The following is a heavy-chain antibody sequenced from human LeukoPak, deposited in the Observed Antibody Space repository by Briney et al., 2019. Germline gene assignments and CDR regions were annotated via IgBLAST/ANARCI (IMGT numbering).Heavy chain of an antibody. V-gene: IGHV3-64D*06. Sequence: GGSLRLSCSASGFTFSTYAMHWVRQAPGKGLEYVSAISSNGGSTYYADSVKGRFTISRDNSKNTLYLQISSLRAEDTAVYYCVKDLSHTGNPLYNFEYWGQGTLVTVSS. CDR3: VKDLSHTGNPLYNFEY. J-gene: IGHJ4*02. CDR2: ISSNGGST. D-gene: IGHD1-1*01. CDR1: GFTFSTYA.